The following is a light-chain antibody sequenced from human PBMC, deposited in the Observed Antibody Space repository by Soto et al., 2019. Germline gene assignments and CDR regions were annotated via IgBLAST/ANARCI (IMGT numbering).Light chain of an antibody. V-gene: IGKV3-20*01. J-gene: IGKJ2*01. CDR1: QRVSSGY. Sequence: EIVLTQSPGTLSLSPGERATLSCRASQRVSSGYLAWYQQKPGQAPRLLIYGASSRATGIPDRFSGSWSGKDFALTISRLEAEDSSVYYCLQYGSSPATFGEGTKVEI. CDR3: LQYGSSPAT. CDR2: GAS.